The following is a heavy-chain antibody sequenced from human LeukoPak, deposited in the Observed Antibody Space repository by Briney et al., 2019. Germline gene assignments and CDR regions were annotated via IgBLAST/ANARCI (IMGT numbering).Heavy chain of an antibody. D-gene: IGHD2-21*02. J-gene: IGHJ4*02. V-gene: IGHV3-7*01. CDR2: INEDGSYK. CDR3: ARDATRGGDNDY. CDR1: GFTFTSYW. Sequence: PGGSLRLSCAVSGFTFTSYWMSWVRPAPGKGLEWVANINEDGSYKFHADSVKGRLTISRDNSKNSLYLQMSSLRADDTAVYYCARDATRGGDNDYWGQGTRVIVSS.